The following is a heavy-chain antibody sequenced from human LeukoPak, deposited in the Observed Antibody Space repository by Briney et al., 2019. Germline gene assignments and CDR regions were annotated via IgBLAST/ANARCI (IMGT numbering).Heavy chain of an antibody. J-gene: IGHJ4*02. CDR3: ASGGYFDWLLSH. CDR2: IYYSGST. Sequence: PSETLSLTCTVSGGSISSSSYYWGWIRQPPGKGLEWIGSIYYSGSTYYNPSLKSRVIISVDTSKNQFSLKLSSVTAADTAVYYCASGGYFDWLLSHWGQGTLVTVSS. D-gene: IGHD3-9*01. CDR1: GGSISSSSYY. V-gene: IGHV4-39*01.